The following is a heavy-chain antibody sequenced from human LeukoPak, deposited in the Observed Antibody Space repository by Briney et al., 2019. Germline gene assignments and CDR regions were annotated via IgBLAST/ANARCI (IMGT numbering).Heavy chain of an antibody. J-gene: IGHJ4*02. CDR2: ISVGGEYI. Sequence: GGSLRLSCAASGFTFSTYVMKWFRQAPGKGLEWVSTISVGGEYIFYADSVKGRFTISRDDSNNALYLQMHSLRAEDTALYYCASGPPFLKYFEYWGQGTLVTVSS. CDR1: GFTFSTYV. D-gene: IGHD3-3*01. CDR3: ASGPPFLKYFEY. V-gene: IGHV3-23*01.